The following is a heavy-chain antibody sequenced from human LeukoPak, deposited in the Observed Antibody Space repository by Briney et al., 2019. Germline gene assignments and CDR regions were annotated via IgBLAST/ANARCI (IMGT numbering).Heavy chain of an antibody. Sequence: ASVKVSCKASGYTFRSYGLSWVRQAPGQGLKWLGWISAYNGETRYEQNFQGRVTLTTDTSTTTAYMELRSLRSDDTAVYYCARVGMWIGRSLELWGRGTLVTVSS. CDR2: ISAYNGET. D-gene: IGHD5-12*01. CDR1: GYTFRSYG. J-gene: IGHJ2*01. V-gene: IGHV1-18*01. CDR3: ARVGMWIGRSLEL.